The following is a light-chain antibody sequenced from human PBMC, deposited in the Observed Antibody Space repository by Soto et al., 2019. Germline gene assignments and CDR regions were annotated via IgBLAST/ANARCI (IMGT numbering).Light chain of an antibody. Sequence: IQLTPSPSSLSASVGARVPITCRARPGISSYLAWYQQKPGKAPKLLIYAASTLQSGVPSRFSGSGSGTDFTLTSSSLQPEDFANYYCQQLNRDPQTLGQGTKREIK. CDR2: AAS. V-gene: IGKV1-9*01. CDR1: PGISSY. J-gene: IGKJ2*01. CDR3: QQLNRDPQT.